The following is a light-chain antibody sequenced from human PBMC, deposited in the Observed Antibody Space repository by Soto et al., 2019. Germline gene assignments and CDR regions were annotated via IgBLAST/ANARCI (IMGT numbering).Light chain of an antibody. CDR2: GAS. V-gene: IGKV3-15*01. J-gene: IGKJ1*01. CDR3: QQYNVWSSWT. Sequence: EIVTTQSPATLSVSPGERATLSCRASQSVSSNLAWYQQKPGQAPRLLIYGASTRATSIPARFSGSGSGTEFTLTISSLQPEDFAVYYCQQYNVWSSWTLGQGTKVEVK. CDR1: QSVSSN.